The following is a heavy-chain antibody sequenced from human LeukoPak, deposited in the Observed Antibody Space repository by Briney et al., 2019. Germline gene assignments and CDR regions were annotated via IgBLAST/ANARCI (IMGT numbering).Heavy chain of an antibody. CDR2: ISGDDTST. Sequence: GGSLRLSCAASGFTFKDSAMHWVRQAPGKGLEWVSLISGDDTSTKYADSVKGRFTISRDNSKNSLYLQMNSLRTEDTAFYYCAKHIDAESYYRHFQGWGQGTLVTVSS. CDR3: AKHIDAESYYRHFQG. J-gene: IGHJ1*01. CDR1: GFTFKDSA. D-gene: IGHD1-26*01. V-gene: IGHV3-43*02.